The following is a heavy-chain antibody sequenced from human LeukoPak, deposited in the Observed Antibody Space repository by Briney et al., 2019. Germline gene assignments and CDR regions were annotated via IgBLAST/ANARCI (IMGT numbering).Heavy chain of an antibody. D-gene: IGHD3-9*01. CDR2: ISYSGST. CDR1: GGSISSRSYY. V-gene: IGHV4-39*01. Sequence: SETLSLTCTVSGGSISSRSYYWGWIRQPPGKGLECIGTISYSGSTYYNASLKSRVSISVDTSKNQFSLKLGSVTASDTAVYYCAGLSDVLTAYDNWGQGTLVTVSS. CDR3: AGLSDVLTAYDN. J-gene: IGHJ4*02.